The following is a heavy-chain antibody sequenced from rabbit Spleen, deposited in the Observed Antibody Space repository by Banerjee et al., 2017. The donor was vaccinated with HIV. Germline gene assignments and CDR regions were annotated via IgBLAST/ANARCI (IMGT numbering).Heavy chain of an antibody. J-gene: IGHJ6*01. CDR2: IDTNDGDT. V-gene: IGHV1S40*01. CDR3: ARDTSSSFSSYGMDL. Sequence: QSLEESGGDLVKPGASLTLTCTASGFSFSSSDYMCWVRQAPGKGLEWIACIDTNDGDTDYANWPKGRFTISKTSSTTVTLQMTSLTAADTATYFCARDTSSSFSSYGMDLWGQGTLVTVS. D-gene: IGHD1-1*01. CDR1: GFSFSSSDY.